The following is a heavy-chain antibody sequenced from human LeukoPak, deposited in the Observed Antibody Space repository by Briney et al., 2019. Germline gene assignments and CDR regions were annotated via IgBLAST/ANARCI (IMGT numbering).Heavy chain of an antibody. J-gene: IGHJ5*02. CDR3: AKDSNYYDSSGYYFVNWFDP. Sequence: PRGSLRLSCAASGFTFSSYAMSWVRQAPGKGLEWVSAISGSGGSTSYADSVKGRFTISIDNSKNTLYLQMNSLRAEDTAVYYCAKDSNYYDSSGYYFVNWFDPWGRGTLVTVSS. D-gene: IGHD3-22*01. CDR1: GFTFSSYA. V-gene: IGHV3-23*01. CDR2: ISGSGGST.